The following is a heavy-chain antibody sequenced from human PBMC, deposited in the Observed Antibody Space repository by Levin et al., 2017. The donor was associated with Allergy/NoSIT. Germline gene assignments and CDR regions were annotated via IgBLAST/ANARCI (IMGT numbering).Heavy chain of an antibody. V-gene: IGHV4-34*01. CDR2: INHSGSS. CDR3: ARGTAWNYGQADAYDI. Sequence: KASETLSLTCAVYGGSVSGYYWSWIRQPPGKGLEWIGEINHSGSSNYNPSLTSRVTISVDTSKNQFSLKLSSVTAADTAVYYCARGTAWNYGQADAYDIWGQGTKVTVSS. CDR1: GGSVSGYY. D-gene: IGHD1-7*01. J-gene: IGHJ3*02.